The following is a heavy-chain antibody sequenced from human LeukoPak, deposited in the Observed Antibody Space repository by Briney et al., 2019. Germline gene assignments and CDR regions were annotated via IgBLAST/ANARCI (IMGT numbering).Heavy chain of an antibody. CDR1: GFTFTTFW. V-gene: IGHV3-74*01. J-gene: IGHJ6*03. Sequence: PGGSLRLSCATSGFTFTTFWMHWVRQAPGKGLVWVSRISNDGSSTNYADSVKGRFTISRDNAKNTLYLQMNSLRAEDTAVYYCVSFTMVRGVTGYYMDVWGKGTTVTVSS. D-gene: IGHD3-10*01. CDR2: ISNDGSST. CDR3: VSFTMVRGVTGYYMDV.